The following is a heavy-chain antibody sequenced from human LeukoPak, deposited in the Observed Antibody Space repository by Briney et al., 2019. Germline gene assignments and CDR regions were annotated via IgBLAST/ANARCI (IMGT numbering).Heavy chain of an antibody. CDR1: GITLSNYG. Sequence: GGSLRLSCAVSGITLSNYGMSWVRQAPGKGLEWVAGISGSGGGTNYADAVKGRFTISRDNSKNTLYLQMNSLRAEDTAVYYCAKVLVLVSANRYYFDYWGQGTLVTVSS. CDR2: ISGSGGGT. V-gene: IGHV3-23*01. CDR3: AKVLVLVSANRYYFDY. D-gene: IGHD2-15*01. J-gene: IGHJ4*02.